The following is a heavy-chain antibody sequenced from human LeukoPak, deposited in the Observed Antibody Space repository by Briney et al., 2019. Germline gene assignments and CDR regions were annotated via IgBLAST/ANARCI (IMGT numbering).Heavy chain of an antibody. D-gene: IGHD6-13*01. CDR1: GFTFSSYS. J-gene: IGHJ4*02. CDR3: TRHVSGSSSWYFDY. Sequence: KPGGSLRLSCAASGFTFSSYSMNWVRQAPGKGLEWVSSISSSSSYIYYADSVKGRFTISRDNAKNSLYLQMNSLKTEDTAVYYCTRHVSGSSSWYFDYWGQGTLVTVSS. CDR2: ISSSSSYI. V-gene: IGHV3-21*04.